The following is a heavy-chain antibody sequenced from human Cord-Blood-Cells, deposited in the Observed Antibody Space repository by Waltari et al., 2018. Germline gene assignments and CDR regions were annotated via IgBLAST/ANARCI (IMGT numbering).Heavy chain of an antibody. V-gene: IGHV1-69*04. Sequence: QVQLVQSGAEVKKPGSSVKVSCKASGGTFSSYAISWVRQAPGQGPEWMGGIIPILGIANYAQKFQGRVTITADESTSTAYMELSSLRSEDTAVYYCARDRQAAPNWFDPWGQGTLVTVSS. CDR3: ARDRQAAPNWFDP. J-gene: IGHJ5*02. CDR2: IIPILGIA. D-gene: IGHD6-6*01. CDR1: GGTFSSYA.